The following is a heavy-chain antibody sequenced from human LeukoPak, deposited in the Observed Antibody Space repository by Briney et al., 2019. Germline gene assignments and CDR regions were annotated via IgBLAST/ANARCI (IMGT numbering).Heavy chain of an antibody. CDR3: ARRGASSSWHADRSNWFDP. V-gene: IGHV4-38-2*02. J-gene: IGHJ5*02. Sequence: SETLSLTCTVSGYSISSGYYWGWIRQPPGKGLGWIGSIYHSGITYYNPSLKSRVTISVDTSKNQFSLKLSSVTAADTAVYYCARRGASSSWHADRSNWFDPWGQGTLVTVSS. D-gene: IGHD6-13*01. CDR1: GYSISSGYY. CDR2: IYHSGIT.